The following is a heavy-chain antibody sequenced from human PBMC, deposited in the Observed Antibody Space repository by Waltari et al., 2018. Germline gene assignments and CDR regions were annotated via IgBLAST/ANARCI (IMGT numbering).Heavy chain of an antibody. CDR3: AGGRFTYGSGSYSYGMDV. CDR2: ISSSSSTI. J-gene: IGHJ6*02. Sequence: EVQLVESGGGLVQPGGSLRLSCAASGFTFSSYSMNWVRQAPGKGLEWVSYISSSSSTIYYADSVKGRFTISRDNAKNSLYLQMNSLRAEDTAVYYCAGGRFTYGSGSYSYGMDVWGQGTTVTVSS. CDR1: GFTFSSYS. V-gene: IGHV3-48*01. D-gene: IGHD3-10*01.